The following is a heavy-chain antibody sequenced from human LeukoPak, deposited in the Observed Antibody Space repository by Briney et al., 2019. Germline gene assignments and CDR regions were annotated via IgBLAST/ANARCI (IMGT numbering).Heavy chain of an antibody. J-gene: IGHJ5*02. D-gene: IGHD3-10*01. V-gene: IGHV5-51*01. Sequence: GESLKISFKGSGYSFTSYWIGWVRQMPGKGLEWMGIIYPGDSDTRYSPSFQGQVTISADKSISTAYLQWSSLKASDTAMYYCARRELLWFGELFSGWFDPWGQGTLVTVSS. CDR3: ARRELLWFGELFSGWFDP. CDR2: IYPGDSDT. CDR1: GYSFTSYW.